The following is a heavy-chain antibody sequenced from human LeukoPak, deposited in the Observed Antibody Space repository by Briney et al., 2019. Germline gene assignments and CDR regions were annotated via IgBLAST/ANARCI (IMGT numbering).Heavy chain of an antibody. CDR2: INPSGGST. Sequence: ASVKVSCTASGFTFTNYNLHWVRQAPGQRLEWMGIINPSGGSTNYAQKFQGRVTMTRDMSTSTAYMELSSLRSDDTAVYYCARDRKWELGNWFDPWGQGTLVTVSS. CDR1: GFTFTNYN. J-gene: IGHJ5*02. CDR3: ARDRKWELGNWFDP. V-gene: IGHV1-46*01. D-gene: IGHD1-26*01.